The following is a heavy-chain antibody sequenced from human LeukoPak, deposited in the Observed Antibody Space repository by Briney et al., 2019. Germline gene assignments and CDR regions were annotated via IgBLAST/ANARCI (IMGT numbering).Heavy chain of an antibody. V-gene: IGHV4-59*08. CDR1: GGSITSYY. J-gene: IGHJ3*02. CDR2: VHYSGTT. Sequence: SETLSLTCTVSGGSITSYYWSWIRQSPGKGLEWIGYVHYSGTTNYNPSLESRVTILVPTSKSRISLKLSSATAAATAVFYCARHIRGQDAFDISGLGTMVTISS. D-gene: IGHD3-10*01. CDR3: ARHIRGQDAFDI.